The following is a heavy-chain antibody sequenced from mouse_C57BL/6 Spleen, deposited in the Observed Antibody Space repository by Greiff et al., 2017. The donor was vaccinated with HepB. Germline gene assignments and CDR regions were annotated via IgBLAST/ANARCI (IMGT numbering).Heavy chain of an antibody. Sequence: VQRVESGAELARPGASVKLSCKASGYTFTSYGISWVKQRTGQGLEWIGEIYPRSGNTYYNEKFKGKATLTADKSSSTAYMELRSLTSEDSAVYFCARLGTTEAWFAYWGQGTLVTVSA. V-gene: IGHV1-81*01. CDR1: GYTFTSYG. CDR2: IYPRSGNT. D-gene: IGHD2-13*01. CDR3: ARLGTTEAWFAY. J-gene: IGHJ3*01.